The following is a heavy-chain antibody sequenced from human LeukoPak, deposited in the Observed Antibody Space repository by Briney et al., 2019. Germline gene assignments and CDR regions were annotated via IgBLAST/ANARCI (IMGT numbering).Heavy chain of an antibody. CDR1: GGSLSCYV. V-gene: IGHV4-34*01. CDR2: INHSGSA. Sequence: SETLSLLCAVYGGSLSCYVWSWIRQPPGKGLEWIGEINHSGSANYNPSLKSRVTISVDTSKNQFSLKLSSVTAADTAVYYCARGARTPSGYGTRTAGRANWFDPWGRGTLVTVSS. J-gene: IGHJ5*02. D-gene: IGHD5-12*01. CDR3: ARGARTPSGYGTRTAGRANWFDP.